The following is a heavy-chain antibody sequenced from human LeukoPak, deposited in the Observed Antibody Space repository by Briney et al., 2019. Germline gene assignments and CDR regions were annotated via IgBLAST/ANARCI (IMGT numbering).Heavy chain of an antibody. Sequence: GGSLRLSCAASGFTFSWYWMSWARQAPGKGLEWVANIKQDGSEKYYVVSVEGRFTISRDNAKNSLFLQMNSLRAEDTAVYYCVRAQGLGESENHWGQGTLVSVSS. D-gene: IGHD3-16*01. CDR1: GFTFSWYW. CDR3: VRAQGLGESENH. V-gene: IGHV3-7*01. J-gene: IGHJ4*02. CDR2: IKQDGSEK.